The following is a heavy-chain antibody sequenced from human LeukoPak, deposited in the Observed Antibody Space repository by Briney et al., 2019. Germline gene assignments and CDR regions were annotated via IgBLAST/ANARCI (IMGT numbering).Heavy chain of an antibody. J-gene: IGHJ5*02. CDR3: ARAMVRGIVGWAPFELSNWFDP. V-gene: IGHV4-4*07. CDR1: GGSISSYY. Sequence: SETLSLTCTVSGGSISSYYWSWIRLPAGKGLEWIGRIHTTGRTKYNPSLKSRVTMSVDTSKNQFSLKLNSVTAADTAVYYCARAMVRGIVGWAPFELSNWFDPWGQGTLVTVSS. D-gene: IGHD3-10*01. CDR2: IHTTGRT.